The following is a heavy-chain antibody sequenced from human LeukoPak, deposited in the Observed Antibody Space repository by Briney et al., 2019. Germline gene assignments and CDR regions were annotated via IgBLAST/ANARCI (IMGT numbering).Heavy chain of an antibody. J-gene: IGHJ5*02. D-gene: IGHD3-16*02. CDR1: GFTFSSYD. CDR2: IDTAGDT. Sequence: GGSLRLSCAASGFTFSSYDMHWVRQATGKGLEWVSAIDTAGDTYYPGSVKGRFTISRENAKNSLYLQMNSLRAGDTAVYYCARPLSEGFDPWGQGTLVTVSS. CDR3: ARPLSEGFDP. V-gene: IGHV3-13*01.